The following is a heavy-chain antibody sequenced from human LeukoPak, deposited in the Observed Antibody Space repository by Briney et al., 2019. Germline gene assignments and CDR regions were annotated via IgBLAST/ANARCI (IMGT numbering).Heavy chain of an antibody. CDR1: GFTFSSYA. CDR3: LVNLRQQLVPFDY. J-gene: IGHJ4*02. V-gene: IGHV3-23*01. D-gene: IGHD6-13*01. Sequence: PGGSLRLSCAASGFTFSSYAMSWVRQAPGKGLEWVSAISGSGGSTYYADSVKGRFTISRDNSKNTLYLQMNSLRAEDTAVYYCLVNLRQQLVPFDYWGQGTLVTVSS. CDR2: ISGSGGST.